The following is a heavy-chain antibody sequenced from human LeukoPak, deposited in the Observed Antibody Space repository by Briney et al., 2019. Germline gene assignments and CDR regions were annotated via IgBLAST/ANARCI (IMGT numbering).Heavy chain of an antibody. Sequence: ASVKVSCKASGYTLTDYYMHWVRQAPGKGLEWMGWINPYSGGTKNAQKFQGRVTMTRDASTSTAYMDLSRLTFDDTAFYYCARGDNYGDYVWWGQGTLVTVSS. D-gene: IGHD4-17*01. V-gene: IGHV1-2*02. CDR2: INPYSGGT. CDR3: ARGDNYGDYVW. J-gene: IGHJ4*02. CDR1: GYTLTDYY.